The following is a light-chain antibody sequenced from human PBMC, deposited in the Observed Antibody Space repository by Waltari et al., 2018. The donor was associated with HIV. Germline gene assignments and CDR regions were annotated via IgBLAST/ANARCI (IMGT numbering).Light chain of an antibody. CDR3: QSYDSSLSGSWV. J-gene: IGLJ3*02. CDR2: GNT. CDR1: TSNIGAGYD. V-gene: IGLV1-40*01. Sequence: QSVLTQPPSVSGAPGQRVSISCTGSTSNIGAGYDVHWYHQVPGTAPKLLIFGNTNRPSVVPDRIAGSKAGTSASLAISGLRAEDEAYYYCQSYDSSLSGSWVFGGGTKLTVL.